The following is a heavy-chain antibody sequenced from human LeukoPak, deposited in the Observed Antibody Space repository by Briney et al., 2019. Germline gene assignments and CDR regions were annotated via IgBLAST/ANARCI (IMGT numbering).Heavy chain of an antibody. J-gene: IGHJ5*02. D-gene: IGHD5-12*01. CDR2: IIPIFGGA. CDR1: GDTVSIYA. V-gene: IGHV1-69*06. CDR3: ASGNEDKVAWFDR. Sequence: SVKVSCKASGDTVSIYAISWVRQAPGQGLEWMGGIIPIFGGANYAQKFQGRVTITSDKSTSTAYMELSSLRSEDTAVYYCASGNEDKVAWFDRWGQGTLVTVSS.